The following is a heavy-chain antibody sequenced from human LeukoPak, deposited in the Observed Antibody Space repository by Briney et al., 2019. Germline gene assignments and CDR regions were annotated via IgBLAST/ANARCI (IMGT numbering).Heavy chain of an antibody. CDR2: IRYDGSNK. CDR1: GLTISTYG. J-gene: IGHJ4*02. V-gene: IGHV3-30*02. D-gene: IGHD3-22*01. CDR3: ARALDYYDSSGYSGPFDY. Sequence: GGSLRLSCTASGLTISTYGMHWVRQAPGKGLEWVAFIRYDGSNKYYADSVKGRFTISRDNSKNTLYLQMNSLRAEDTAVYYCARALDYYDSSGYSGPFDYWGQGTLVTVSS.